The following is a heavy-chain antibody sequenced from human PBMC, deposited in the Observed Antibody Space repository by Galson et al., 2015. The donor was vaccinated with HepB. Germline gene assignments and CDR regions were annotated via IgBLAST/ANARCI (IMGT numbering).Heavy chain of an antibody. Sequence: SLRLSCAASGFTFSSYSMNWVRQAPGKGLEWVSSISSSSSYIYYADSVKGRFTISRDNAKNSLYLQMSSLRAEDTAVYYCARVPYCSSTSCPYNWFDPWGQGTLVTVSS. CDR2: ISSSSSYI. J-gene: IGHJ5*02. CDR3: ARVPYCSSTSCPYNWFDP. D-gene: IGHD2-2*01. V-gene: IGHV3-21*01. CDR1: GFTFSSYS.